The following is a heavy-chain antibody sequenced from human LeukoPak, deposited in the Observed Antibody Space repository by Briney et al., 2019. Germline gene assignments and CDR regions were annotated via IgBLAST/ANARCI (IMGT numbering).Heavy chain of an antibody. CDR3: ATATTYKWELPRR. Sequence: ASVKVSCKASGYTFTGYYMHWVRQAPGQGLEWMGRINPNSGGTNYAQKFQGRVTMTRDTSISTAYMELSSLRSEDTAVYYCATATTYKWELPRRWGQGTLVTVSS. CDR1: GYTFTGYY. J-gene: IGHJ4*02. CDR2: INPNSGGT. D-gene: IGHD1-26*01. V-gene: IGHV1-2*06.